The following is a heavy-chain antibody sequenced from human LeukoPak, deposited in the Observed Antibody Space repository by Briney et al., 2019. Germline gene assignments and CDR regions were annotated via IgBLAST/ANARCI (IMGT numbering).Heavy chain of an antibody. CDR1: GGSISSYY. Sequence: SETPSLTCTVSGGSISSYYWSWIRQPAGKGLEWIGRIYTSGSTNYNPSLKSRVTMSVDTSKNQFSLKLSSVTAADTAVYYCARGIAAAGDDAFDIWGQGTMVTVSS. CDR2: IYTSGST. V-gene: IGHV4-4*07. CDR3: ARGIAAAGDDAFDI. J-gene: IGHJ3*02. D-gene: IGHD6-13*01.